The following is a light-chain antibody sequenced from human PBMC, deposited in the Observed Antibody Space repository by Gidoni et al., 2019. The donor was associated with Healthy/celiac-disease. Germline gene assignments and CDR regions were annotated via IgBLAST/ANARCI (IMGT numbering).Light chain of an antibody. Sequence: DIVMTQSPLYLPVTPGEPASISCRSSQSLLHSNGYNYLDWYLQKPGQSPQLLICLGSNRASGVPDRFSGSGSGTDFTLKISIVEAEDVGVYYCMQALQTPRTFGQGTKLEIK. CDR3: MQALQTPRT. J-gene: IGKJ2*01. V-gene: IGKV2-28*01. CDR1: QSLLHSNGYNY. CDR2: LGS.